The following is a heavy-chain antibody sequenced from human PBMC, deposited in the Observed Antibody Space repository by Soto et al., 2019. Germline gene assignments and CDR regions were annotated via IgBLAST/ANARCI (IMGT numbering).Heavy chain of an antibody. CDR2: IYHSVRT. CDR1: GESISSSSYY. J-gene: IGHJ6*02. D-gene: IGHD6-19*01. Sequence: SETLSLTCIVSGESISSSSYYCGWILHPPGKGLEWIGSIYHSVRTYYNPSLKSRVSISVDTSKNQFSLKMSSATAADTAVYYCARRVAVAANGSGYGMDVWGQGTKVTVSS. CDR3: ARRVAVAANGSGYGMDV. V-gene: IGHV4-39*01.